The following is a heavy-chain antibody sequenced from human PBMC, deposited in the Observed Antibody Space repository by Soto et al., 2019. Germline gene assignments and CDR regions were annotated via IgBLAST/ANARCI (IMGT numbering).Heavy chain of an antibody. CDR3: ARNHIAASGTSAYDI. CDR2: ISPSSSYT. CDR1: GFTFSDHY. V-gene: IGHV3-11*06. J-gene: IGHJ3*02. Sequence: GGSLRLSCAASGFTFSDHYMSWIRQAPGKGLEWVSYISPSSSYTNYAVSVKGRFTISRDNAKNSLYLQMNSLRGEDTAVYYCARNHIAASGTSAYDIWGQGTMVTVSS. D-gene: IGHD6-13*01.